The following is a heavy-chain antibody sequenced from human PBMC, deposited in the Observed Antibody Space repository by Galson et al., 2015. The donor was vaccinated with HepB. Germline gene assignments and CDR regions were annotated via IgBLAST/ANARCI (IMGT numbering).Heavy chain of an antibody. Sequence: SLRLSCAASGFTVSSNYMSWVRQAPGKGLEWVSVIYSGGSTYYADSVKGRFTISRDNSKNTLYLQMNGLRAEDTAVYYCARDSPYSGYIGVMDVWGQGTTVTVSS. CDR1: GFTVSSNY. V-gene: IGHV3-53*01. D-gene: IGHD5-12*01. CDR3: ARDSPYSGYIGVMDV. CDR2: IYSGGST. J-gene: IGHJ6*02.